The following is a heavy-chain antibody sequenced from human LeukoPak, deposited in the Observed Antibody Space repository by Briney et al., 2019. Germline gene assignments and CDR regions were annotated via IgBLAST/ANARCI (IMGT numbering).Heavy chain of an antibody. CDR2: ISSSSSTI. D-gene: IGHD1-26*01. J-gene: IGHJ4*02. CDR1: GFTFSSYS. CDR3: AREAYSGSYYDAY. Sequence: GGSLRLSCAASGFTFSSYSMDWVRQAPGKGLEWVSYISSSSSTIYYADSVKGRFTISRDNAENSLYLQMNSLRAEDTAVYYCAREAYSGSYYDAYWGQGTLVTVSS. V-gene: IGHV3-48*04.